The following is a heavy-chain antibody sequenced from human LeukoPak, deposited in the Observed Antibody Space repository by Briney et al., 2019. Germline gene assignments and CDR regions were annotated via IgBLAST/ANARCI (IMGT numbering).Heavy chain of an antibody. V-gene: IGHV1-18*01. Sequence: ASVKVSCKASGYTFTSYGISWVRQAPGQGLEWMGWISAYNGNTNYAQKLQGRVTITTDTSTSTAYMELRSLRSDDTAVYYCARVSLRLDALDYWGQGTLVTVSS. D-gene: IGHD3-16*01. CDR3: ARVSLRLDALDY. CDR2: ISAYNGNT. CDR1: GYTFTSYG. J-gene: IGHJ4*02.